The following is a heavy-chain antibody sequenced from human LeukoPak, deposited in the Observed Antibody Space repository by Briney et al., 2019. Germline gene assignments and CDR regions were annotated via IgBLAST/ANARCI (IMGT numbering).Heavy chain of an antibody. V-gene: IGHV3-23*01. D-gene: IGHD3-10*01. CDR3: AKVPYSDYGSGRPPFMDV. CDR2: ISNTGSDT. CDR1: VFTFSNYA. J-gene: IGHJ6*02. Sequence: GGSLRLSCAASVFTFSNYAMSWVRQAPGKGLEWVSTISNTGSDTYCADSVKGRFTISRDNYANTLYLQMDYLRAEDTAIYYCAKVPYSDYGSGRPPFMDVWGHGTTVAVSS.